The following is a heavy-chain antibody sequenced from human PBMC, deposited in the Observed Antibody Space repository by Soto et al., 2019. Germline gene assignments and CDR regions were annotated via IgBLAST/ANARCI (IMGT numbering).Heavy chain of an antibody. CDR1: GFTFSSYA. V-gene: IGHV3-30-3*01. J-gene: IGHJ4*02. CDR2: ISYDGSNK. CDR3: AREDCSGGSGYFDY. D-gene: IGHD2-15*01. Sequence: ESGGGVVQPGRSLRLSCAASGFTFSSYAMHWVRQAPGKGLEWVAVISYDGSNKYYADSVKGRFTISRDNSKNTLYLQMNSLRAEDTAVYYCAREDCSGGSGYFDYWGQGTLVTVSS.